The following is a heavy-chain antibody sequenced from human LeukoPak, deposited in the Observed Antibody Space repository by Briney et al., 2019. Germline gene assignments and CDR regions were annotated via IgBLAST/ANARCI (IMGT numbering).Heavy chain of an antibody. CDR3: AKLSGLFDSSGYLPDY. Sequence: PGGSLRLSCAASGFTFSSYSMNWVRQAPGKGLEWVSTISGSGDGTYYVDSVKGRFTISRDNSKNTQYLQMNSLRAEDTALYYCAKLSGLFDSSGYLPDYWGQGTLVTVSS. V-gene: IGHV3-23*01. D-gene: IGHD3-22*01. J-gene: IGHJ4*02. CDR2: ISGSGDGT. CDR1: GFTFSSYS.